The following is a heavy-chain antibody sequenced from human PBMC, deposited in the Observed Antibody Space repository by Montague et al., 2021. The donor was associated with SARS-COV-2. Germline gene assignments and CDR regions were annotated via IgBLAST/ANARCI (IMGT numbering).Heavy chain of an antibody. CDR3: VGDLGLTYWD. CDR1: RFTFSSNG. CDR2: ISNSGFDR. Sequence: SLRLSCAASRFTFSSNGMIWIRQTPGKGLEWVSAISNSGFDRYYIESVRGRFTIFRDNSENSLYLQMNNLRVEDTAIYYCVGDLGLTYWDWGQGTLVTVSS. V-gene: IGHV3-21*06. J-gene: IGHJ4*02. D-gene: IGHD2-8*02.